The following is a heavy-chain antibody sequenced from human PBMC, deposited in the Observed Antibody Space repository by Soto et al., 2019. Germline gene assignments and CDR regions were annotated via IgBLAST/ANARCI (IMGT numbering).Heavy chain of an antibody. Sequence: SETLSLTCAVYGGSFSGYYWGWIRQPPGKGLEWIGEINHSGSTNYNPSLKSRVTISVDTSKNQFSLKLSSVTAADTAVYYCARGPKRGYYYYGMDVWGQGTTVTVSS. J-gene: IGHJ6*02. CDR1: GGSFSGYY. CDR3: ARGPKRGYYYYGMDV. V-gene: IGHV4-34*01. CDR2: INHSGST. D-gene: IGHD3-10*01.